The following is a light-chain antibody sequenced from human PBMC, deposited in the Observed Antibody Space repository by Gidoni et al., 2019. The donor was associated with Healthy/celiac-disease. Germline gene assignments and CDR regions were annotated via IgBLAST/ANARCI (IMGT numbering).Light chain of an antibody. Sequence: ELVMTQPPATLSVSPGERATLSCRARQSVSSNLACYQQKPGQAPRLLIFGASTSATGIPARFSGSGSWTEFTLTISSLQSEDFSVYYCQQYNNWLRHTFGQGTKLEIK. CDR2: GAS. CDR3: QQYNNWLRHT. CDR1: QSVSSN. J-gene: IGKJ2*01. V-gene: IGKV3-15*01.